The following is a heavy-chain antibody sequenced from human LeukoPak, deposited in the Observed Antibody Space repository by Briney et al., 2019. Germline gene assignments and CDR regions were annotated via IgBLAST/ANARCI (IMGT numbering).Heavy chain of an antibody. J-gene: IGHJ4*02. CDR1: GFTFSSYA. CDR3: AKERDSSWHW. Sequence: GGSLRLSCAASGFTFSSYAMSWVRQAPGKGLEWVSAISGSGGSKYYADSVKGRFTISRDNPKNTLYLQMNSLRAEDTAVYCCAKERDSSWHWWGQGTLVTVSS. CDR2: ISGSGGSK. V-gene: IGHV3-23*01. D-gene: IGHD6-13*01.